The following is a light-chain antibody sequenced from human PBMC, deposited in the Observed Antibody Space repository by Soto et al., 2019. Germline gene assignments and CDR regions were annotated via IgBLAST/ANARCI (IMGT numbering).Light chain of an antibody. CDR2: DAS. Sequence: ATQVTQSPSSLSSSVGDSVTITCLSSQAIRTDLAWFQRKPGKVPKLLIFDASTLQTGVPSRFGGGGSGTEFTLTISGLQPDDFATYYCQQYNSYSPWTFGPGTKVDIK. CDR3: QQYNSYSPWT. V-gene: IGKV1-13*02. CDR1: QAIRTD. J-gene: IGKJ1*01.